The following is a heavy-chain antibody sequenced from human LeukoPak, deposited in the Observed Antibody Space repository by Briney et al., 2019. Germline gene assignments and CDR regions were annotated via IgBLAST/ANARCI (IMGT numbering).Heavy chain of an antibody. V-gene: IGHV4-59*01. CDR3: AREYWYFDL. CDR1: GGSISSYY. Sequence: SETLSLTCTVSGGSISSYYWSWIRQPPGQGLEWIGYIYYSGSTSYNPSLKSRVTISVDTSKNQFSLKLSSVTAADTAVYYCAREYWYFDLWGRGTLVTVSS. J-gene: IGHJ2*01. CDR2: IYYSGST.